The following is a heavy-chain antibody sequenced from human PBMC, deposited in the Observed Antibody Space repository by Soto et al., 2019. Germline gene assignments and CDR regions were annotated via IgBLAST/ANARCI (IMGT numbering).Heavy chain of an antibody. CDR2: ISSSGSTI. J-gene: IGHJ6*02. Sequence: GGSLRLSCAASGFTFSDYYMSWIRQAPGKGLEWVSYISSSGSTIYYADSVKGRFTISRDNAKNSLYLQMNSLRAEDTAVYYCARDLRITIFGVVNYYYYGMDVWGQGTTVTVSS. CDR1: GFTFSDYY. CDR3: ARDLRITIFGVVNYYYYGMDV. V-gene: IGHV3-11*01. D-gene: IGHD3-3*01.